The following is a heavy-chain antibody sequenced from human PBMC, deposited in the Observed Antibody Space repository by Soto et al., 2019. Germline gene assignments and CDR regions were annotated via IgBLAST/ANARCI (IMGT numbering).Heavy chain of an antibody. CDR3: ASCVVVPAAKSYYYYYMDV. Sequence: PSETLSLTCAVYGGSFSGYYWSWIRQPPGKGLEWIGEINHSGSTNYNPSLKGRVTISVDTSKNQFSLKLSSVTAADTAVYYCASCVVVPAAKSYYYYYMDVWGKGTTVTVSS. D-gene: IGHD2-2*01. V-gene: IGHV4-34*01. J-gene: IGHJ6*03. CDR2: INHSGST. CDR1: GGSFSGYY.